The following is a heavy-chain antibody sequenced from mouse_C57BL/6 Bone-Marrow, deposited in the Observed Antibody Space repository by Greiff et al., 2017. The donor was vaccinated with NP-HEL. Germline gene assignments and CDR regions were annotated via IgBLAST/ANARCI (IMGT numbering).Heavy chain of an antibody. J-gene: IGHJ2*01. CDR3: ARLVDGYYPFFDY. CDR2: ISSGGSYT. Sequence: EVMLVESGGDLVKPGGSLKLSCAASGFTFSSYGMSWVRQTPDKRLEWVATISSGGSYTSYPDSVKGRFTISRDNAKNTLYLQMSSLKSEDTAMYYCARLVDGYYPFFDYWGQGTTLTVSS. V-gene: IGHV5-6*01. D-gene: IGHD2-3*01. CDR1: GFTFSSYG.